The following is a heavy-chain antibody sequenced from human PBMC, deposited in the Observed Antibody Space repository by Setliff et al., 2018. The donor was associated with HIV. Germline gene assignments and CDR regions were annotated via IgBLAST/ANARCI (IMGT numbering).Heavy chain of an antibody. CDR2: MNPNSGNT. Sequence: ASVKVSCKASGYTFKSNDINWVRQATGQGLEWMGWMNPNSGNTGYAQKFQGRVTMTRDTSISTAYMELSSLRSDDTAVYYCSRGAWYSSGWYSSRYMDVWGKGTTVTVSS. J-gene: IGHJ6*03. V-gene: IGHV1-8*02. CDR1: GYTFKSND. D-gene: IGHD6-19*01. CDR3: SRGAWYSSGWYSSRYMDV.